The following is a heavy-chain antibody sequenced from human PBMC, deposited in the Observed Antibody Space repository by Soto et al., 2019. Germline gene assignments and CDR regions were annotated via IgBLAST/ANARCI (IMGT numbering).Heavy chain of an antibody. V-gene: IGHV4-31*03. D-gene: IGHD2-15*01. CDR2: IYYSGST. CDR1: GGSISSGGYY. CDR3: ARVGLGYCSGGSCYSAELSRYYYGMDV. J-gene: IGHJ6*02. Sequence: QVQLQESGPGLVKPSQTLSLTCTVSGGSISSGGYYWSWIRQHPGKGLEWIGYIYYSGSTYCDPSLRSRVTISVDTSKNQFSLTMSSVTAADTAVYYCARVGLGYCSGGSCYSAELSRYYYGMDVWGQGTTVTVSS.